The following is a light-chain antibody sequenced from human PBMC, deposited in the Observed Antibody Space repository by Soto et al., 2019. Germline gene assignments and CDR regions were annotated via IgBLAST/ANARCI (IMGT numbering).Light chain of an antibody. Sequence: QSVLTQPPSASGTPGQRVIISCSGSSSNIGTNYVYWYQQLPGTAPKLLIYRNNQRPSGVPDRFSADKSGTSASLAISGLRSEDEADYYCAAWDDGLSGLVFGTGTKLTVL. J-gene: IGLJ1*01. CDR1: SSNIGTNY. CDR3: AAWDDGLSGLV. CDR2: RNN. V-gene: IGLV1-47*01.